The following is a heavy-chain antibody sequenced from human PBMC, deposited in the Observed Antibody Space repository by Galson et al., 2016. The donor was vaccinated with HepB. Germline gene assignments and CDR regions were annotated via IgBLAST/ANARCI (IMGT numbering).Heavy chain of an antibody. CDR2: IYYSGRT. CDR3: ARPMFSDYYTLFAY. D-gene: IGHD5/OR15-5a*01. CDR1: GGPIRSNSYY. V-gene: IGHV4-39*01. J-gene: IGHJ4*02. Sequence: SETLSLTCSVSGGPIRSNSYYWGWVRQPPGKGLEWIGGIYYSGRTYYNPPLKSRVSTSVDTSRNQFSLRLNSVTAADTAVYFCARPMFSDYYTLFAYWGQGILVTVSS.